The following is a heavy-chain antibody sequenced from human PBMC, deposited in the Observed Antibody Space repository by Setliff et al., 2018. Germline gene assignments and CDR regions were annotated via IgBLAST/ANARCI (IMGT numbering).Heavy chain of an antibody. D-gene: IGHD5-18*01. Sequence: GGSLRLSCEGPGFSFSSYGLHWVRQTPGKGLEWVAVIWDDGGNKYHADSVKGRFTISRDNSKNTLYLQMDSLRVEDTAVYFCARSPGWIPWFDSWAREPWSPSPQ. CDR2: IWDDGGNK. J-gene: IGHJ5*01. CDR3: ARSPGWIPWFDS. CDR1: GFSFSSYG. V-gene: IGHV3-33*08.